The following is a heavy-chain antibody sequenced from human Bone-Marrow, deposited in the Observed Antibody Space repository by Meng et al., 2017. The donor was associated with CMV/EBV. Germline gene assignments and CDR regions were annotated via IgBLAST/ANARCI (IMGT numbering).Heavy chain of an antibody. V-gene: IGHV3-30*02. CDR1: GFTFSSYG. Sequence: GESLKISCAASGFTFSSYGMHWVRQAPGKGLEWVAFIRYDGSNKYDEDSVKGRFTISRDNSKNTLYLQMNSLRAEDTAVYYCAKERTGYFDYWGQGTLVTVSS. CDR3: AKERTGYFDY. J-gene: IGHJ4*02. D-gene: IGHD1-14*01. CDR2: IRYDGSNK.